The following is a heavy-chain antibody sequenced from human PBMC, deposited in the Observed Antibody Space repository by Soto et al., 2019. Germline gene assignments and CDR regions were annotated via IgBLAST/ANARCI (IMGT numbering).Heavy chain of an antibody. CDR1: GDSVSSNTAA. CDR3: ARDLGAFDI. J-gene: IGHJ3*02. Sequence: SQXLSLTCAVFGDSVSSNTAAWTWIRQSPSRGLERLAXTYYTXKWYNDHAASXXSRVTIKXXKSRNQLSMQLNPLTPEDTAVYYCARDLGAFDIWGQETMVTVSS. V-gene: IGHV6-1*01. D-gene: IGHD7-27*01. CDR2: TYYTXKWYN.